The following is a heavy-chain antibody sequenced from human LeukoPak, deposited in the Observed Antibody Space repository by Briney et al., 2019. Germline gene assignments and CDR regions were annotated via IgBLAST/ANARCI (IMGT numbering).Heavy chain of an antibody. Sequence: GESLNISCKGSGYSFTSYWIAWVRQMPGKGLDWMGIIYPGDSDTRYSPSFQGQVTISADKSIDTAYLQWSSLKASDTALYYCARSAGSNWFGPWGQGTQVTVSS. CDR3: ARSAGSNWFGP. V-gene: IGHV5-51*01. CDR1: GYSFTSYW. CDR2: IYPGDSDT. J-gene: IGHJ5*02.